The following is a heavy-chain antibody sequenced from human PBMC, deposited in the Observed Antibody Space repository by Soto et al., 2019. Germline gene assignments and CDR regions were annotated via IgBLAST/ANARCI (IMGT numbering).Heavy chain of an antibody. V-gene: IGHV1-18*01. CDR3: ERDSRAFDI. J-gene: IGHJ3*02. CDR1: GYTFTSYG. Sequence: ASVKVSSKASGYTFTSYGISWVRQAPGQGPEWMGWIIAYNGNTNYAQKLQGRVTMTTDTSTSTAYMELRSLRSDDTAVYYCERDSRAFDIWGQGTMVTVSS. CDR2: IIAYNGNT.